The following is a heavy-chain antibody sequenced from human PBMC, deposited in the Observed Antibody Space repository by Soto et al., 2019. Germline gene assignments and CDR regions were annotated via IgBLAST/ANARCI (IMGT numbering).Heavy chain of an antibody. CDR2: ISGSGGST. Sequence: PGGSLRLSCAASGFTFSSYAMSWVRQAPGKGLEWVSAISGSGGSTYYADSVKGRFTISRDNSKNTLYLQMNSLRAEDMAVYYCAKGPYDSSGYYQFDYWGQGTLVTVSS. J-gene: IGHJ4*02. CDR3: AKGPYDSSGYYQFDY. CDR1: GFTFSSYA. D-gene: IGHD3-22*01. V-gene: IGHV3-23*01.